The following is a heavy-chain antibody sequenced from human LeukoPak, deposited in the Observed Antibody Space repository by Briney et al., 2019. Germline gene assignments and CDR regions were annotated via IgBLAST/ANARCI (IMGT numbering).Heavy chain of an antibody. Sequence: PSGTLSLTCGVSGGSITQTNYWTWVRQPPGKGLEWVGYISYSENTNSNPSLKSRVTMSLDTSKNQFSLNLSSVTAADTAVYYCSRGTNRGAGNFDSWGQGALVTVSS. CDR1: GGSITQTNY. CDR3: SRGTNRGAGNFDS. V-gene: IGHV4-4*02. D-gene: IGHD1-1*01. J-gene: IGHJ4*02. CDR2: ISYSENT.